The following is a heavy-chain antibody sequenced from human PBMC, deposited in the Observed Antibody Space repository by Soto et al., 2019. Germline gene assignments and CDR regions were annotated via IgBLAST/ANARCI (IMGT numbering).Heavy chain of an antibody. CDR2: ISGSGGST. CDR1: EFTCGSYA. D-gene: IGHD6-13*01. CDR3: AKDPGSS. Sequence: GGSLRLSCTAAEFTCGSYAMSWVRQAPGKGLEWVSAISGSGGSTYYADSVKGRFTISRDNSKNTLYLQMNSLRAEDTAVYYCAKDPGSSWGQGTLVTVSS. V-gene: IGHV3-23*01. J-gene: IGHJ4*02.